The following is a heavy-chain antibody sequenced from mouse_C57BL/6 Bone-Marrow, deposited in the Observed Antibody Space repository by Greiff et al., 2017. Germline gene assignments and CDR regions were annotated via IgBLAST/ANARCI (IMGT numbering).Heavy chain of an antibody. CDR3: ARDYYVSSYVYWYFDV. Sequence: QVQLQQPGAELVRPGTSVKLSCKASGYTFTSYWMHWVKQRPGQGLEWIGVIDPSDSYTNYNQQFKGKATLTVDTSSSTAYMQLSSLTSEDSAVYYCARDYYVSSYVYWYFDVWGTGTTVTVSS. J-gene: IGHJ1*03. CDR1: GYTFTSYW. V-gene: IGHV1-59*01. CDR2: IDPSDSYT. D-gene: IGHD1-1*01.